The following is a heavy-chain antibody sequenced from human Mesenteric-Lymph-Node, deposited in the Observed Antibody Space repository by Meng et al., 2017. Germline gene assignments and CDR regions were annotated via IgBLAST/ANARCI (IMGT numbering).Heavy chain of an antibody. CDR1: GGSISRSDW. CDR2: TSHSGST. Sequence: QGQLQESGPGLVKPSGTLSLTCAVSGGSISRSDWWSWVRQPPGKGLEWIGETSHSGSTNYSPSLKSRVTISLDKSKNQLSLKLNSVTAADTAAYYCASSDYYRSDYWGQGTLVTVSS. D-gene: IGHD3-22*01. CDR3: ASSDYYRSDY. V-gene: IGHV4-4*02. J-gene: IGHJ4*02.